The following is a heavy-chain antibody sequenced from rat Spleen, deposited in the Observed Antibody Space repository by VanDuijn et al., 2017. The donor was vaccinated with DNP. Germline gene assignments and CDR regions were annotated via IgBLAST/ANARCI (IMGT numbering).Heavy chain of an antibody. V-gene: IGHV3-1*01. Sequence: EVQLQESGPGLVKPSQSLSLTCSVTGYSITSNYWGWIRKFPGNKMEWIGHISYSGTTSYNPSLKSRSSITRDTSKNQLFLQLHSVTTEDTATYYCAREEAYFGYNYLDYWGQGVMVTVSS. CDR1: GYSITSNY. CDR2: ISYSGTT. D-gene: IGHD1-9*01. CDR3: AREEAYFGYNYLDY. J-gene: IGHJ2*01.